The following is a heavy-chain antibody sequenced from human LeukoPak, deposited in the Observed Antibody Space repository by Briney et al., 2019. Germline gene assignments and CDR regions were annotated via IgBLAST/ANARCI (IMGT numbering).Heavy chain of an antibody. CDR3: ATTPYYDFWSGPPY. Sequence: ASVKVSXKVSGYTLTELSMHWVRQAPGKGLEWMRGFDPEDGETIYAQKFQGRVTMTEDTSTDTAYMELSSLRSEDTAVYYCATTPYYDFWSGPPYWGQGTLVTVSS. CDR1: GYTLTELS. J-gene: IGHJ4*02. D-gene: IGHD3-3*01. V-gene: IGHV1-24*01. CDR2: FDPEDGET.